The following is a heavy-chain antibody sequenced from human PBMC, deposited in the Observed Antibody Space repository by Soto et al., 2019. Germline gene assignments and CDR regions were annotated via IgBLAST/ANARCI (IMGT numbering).Heavy chain of an antibody. Sequence: EVQLLESGGGLVQPGGSLRLSCAASGFTFSSYAMSWVRQAPGKGLEWVSAISGSGGSTYYADSVKGRFTTSRDNPNNTLYLQMNSLRAENTAVYYCAKDKVAGHHYYYGMDVWGQGTTVTVSS. CDR3: AKDKVAGHHYYYGMDV. CDR2: ISGSGGST. D-gene: IGHD6-19*01. J-gene: IGHJ6*02. V-gene: IGHV3-23*01. CDR1: GFTFSSYA.